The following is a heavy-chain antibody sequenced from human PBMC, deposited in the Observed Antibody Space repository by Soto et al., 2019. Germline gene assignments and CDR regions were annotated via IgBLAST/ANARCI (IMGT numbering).Heavy chain of an antibody. CDR1: GYAITAYG. V-gene: IGHV1-18*01. Sequence: QVHLVQSGAEVKKPGASVKVACKGSGYAITAYGITWVRQAPGQGLEWMGWISAHNGNTNYAQKLQGRVTVTRDTSTSTAYMELRCLRSDDTAVYYCPRVRYGDYWGQGALVTVSS. J-gene: IGHJ4*02. CDR2: ISAHNGNT. D-gene: IGHD1-1*01. CDR3: PRVRYGDY.